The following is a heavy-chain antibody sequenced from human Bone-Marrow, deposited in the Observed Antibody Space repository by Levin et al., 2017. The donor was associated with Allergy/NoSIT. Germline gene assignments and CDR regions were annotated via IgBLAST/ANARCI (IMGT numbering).Heavy chain of an antibody. J-gene: IGHJ3*02. V-gene: IGHV5-51*01. CDR2: IYPADSDT. D-gene: IGHD4/OR15-4a*01. CDR1: GYTFALYW. CDR3: SGRAYGDNRGSFDI. Sequence: GESLKISCQASGYTFALYWNGWVRQLPGRGLEWMGVIYPADSDTRYGPSFQGQVTISADKSINTAYLQWSGLKASDTAMYYCSGRAYGDNRGSFDIWGPGTMVIVSS.